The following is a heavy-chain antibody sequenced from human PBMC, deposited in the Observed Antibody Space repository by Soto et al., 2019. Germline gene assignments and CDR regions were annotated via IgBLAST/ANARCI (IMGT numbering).Heavy chain of an antibody. CDR2: VSGSGGST. CDR1: GFTFSSYA. V-gene: IGHV3-23*01. CDR3: AKDFLYCSDGSCSTPYYFDY. D-gene: IGHD2-15*01. J-gene: IGHJ4*02. Sequence: EVQLLESGGGLVQPGGSLRLSCVASGFTFSSYAMSWVRQAPGKGLEWVSGVSGSGGSTYYADSVKGRFTISRDNSKNTLYLQMNSLRAEDTAVYYCAKDFLYCSDGSCSTPYYFDYWGQGTLVTVSS.